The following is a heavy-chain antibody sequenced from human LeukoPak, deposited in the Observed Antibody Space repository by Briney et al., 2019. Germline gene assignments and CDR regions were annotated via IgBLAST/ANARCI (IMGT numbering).Heavy chain of an antibody. CDR3: AKVPDVIMGDYFDY. V-gene: IGHV3-23*01. Sequence: GGSLRLSCAASGVTCSSYAMSWVRQAPGKGLEWVSAISGSGGSTYYADSVKGRFTISRDNSKNTLYLQMNSLRAEDTAVYYCAKVPDVIMGDYFDYWGQGTLVTVSS. CDR2: ISGSGGST. D-gene: IGHD3-10*01. J-gene: IGHJ4*02. CDR1: GVTCSSYA.